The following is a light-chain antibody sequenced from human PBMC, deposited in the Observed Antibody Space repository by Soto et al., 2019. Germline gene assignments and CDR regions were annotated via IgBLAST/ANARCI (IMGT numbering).Light chain of an antibody. CDR3: HSYTSSSTSYV. J-gene: IGLJ1*01. Sequence: QSALTQPASVSGSPGQSITISCTGTSSDVGSYNYVSWYQEHPGKAPKLMIYEVSNRPSGVSNRFSGSKSGNTASLTISGLQAEDEADYYCHSYTSSSTSYVFGTGTKVTVL. V-gene: IGLV2-14*01. CDR2: EVS. CDR1: SSDVGSYNY.